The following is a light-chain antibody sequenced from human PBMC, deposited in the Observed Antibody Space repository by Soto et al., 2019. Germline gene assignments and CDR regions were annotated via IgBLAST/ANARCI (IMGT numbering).Light chain of an antibody. CDR3: QQRSNWPRALT. V-gene: IGKV3-11*01. CDR1: QSVSRTS. J-gene: IGKJ4*01. Sequence: EIVLTQSPGTLSLSIGERTTLSCRASQSVSRTSLSWYQQKPGQAPRLLIYDASNRATGIPARFSGSGSGTDFTLTISSLEPEDFAVYYCQQRSNWPRALTFGGGTKVDIK. CDR2: DAS.